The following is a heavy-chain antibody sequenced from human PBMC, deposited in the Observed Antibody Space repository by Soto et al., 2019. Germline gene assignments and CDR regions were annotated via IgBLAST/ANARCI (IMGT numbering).Heavy chain of an antibody. CDR1: GYSFTRFW. Sequence: PRESLKISCKASGYSFTRFWIGWVRQMPEKGLEWLGIIYPGDSDTRYSPSFQGQVTISADKSISTAYLQWSSLKASDTAIYYCARHPYDSSGHYYYYYGMDVWGQGTTVTVSS. J-gene: IGHJ6*02. V-gene: IGHV5-51*01. D-gene: IGHD3-22*01. CDR3: ARHPYDSSGHYYYYYGMDV. CDR2: IYPGDSDT.